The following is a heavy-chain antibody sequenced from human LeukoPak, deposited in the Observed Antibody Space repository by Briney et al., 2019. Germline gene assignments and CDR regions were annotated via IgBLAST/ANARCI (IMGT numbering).Heavy chain of an antibody. CDR1: GGSISSGGYY. CDR3: ARDDDYDILSQGMDV. Sequence: SETLSLTCTVSGGSISSGGYYWSWIRQPPGKGLEWIGYIYHSGSTYYNPSLKSRVTISVDRSKNQFSLKLSSVTAADTAVYYCARDDDYDILSQGMDVWGQGTTVTVSS. CDR2: IYHSGST. D-gene: IGHD3-9*01. V-gene: IGHV4-30-2*01. J-gene: IGHJ6*02.